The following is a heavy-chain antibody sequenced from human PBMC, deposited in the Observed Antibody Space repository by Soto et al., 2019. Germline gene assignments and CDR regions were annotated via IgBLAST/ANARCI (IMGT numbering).Heavy chain of an antibody. CDR2: INHSGST. V-gene: IGHV4-34*01. D-gene: IGHD4-17*01. Sequence: SETLSLTCAVYGGSFSGYYWSWIRQPPGKGLEWIGEINHSGSTNYNPSLKSRVTISVDTSKNQFSLKLSSVTAADTAVYYCARGTLDYGDYLPYYYYYYMDVWGKGTTVTVSS. J-gene: IGHJ6*03. CDR1: GGSFSGYY. CDR3: ARGTLDYGDYLPYYYYYYMDV.